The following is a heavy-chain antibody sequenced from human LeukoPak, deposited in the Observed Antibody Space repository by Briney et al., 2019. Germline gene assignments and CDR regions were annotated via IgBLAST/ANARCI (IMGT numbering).Heavy chain of an antibody. CDR2: ISGSGGST. D-gene: IGHD2-15*01. J-gene: IGHJ4*02. V-gene: IGHV3-23*01. CDR3: AKDGYCSGGSCYGLFDY. CDR1: GFTFSSYA. Sequence: PGGSLRLSCAASGFTFSSYAMSWVRQAPGKGLEWVSAISGSGGSTYYADSVKGRLTISRDNSKNTLYLQMNSLRAEDTAVYYCAKDGYCSGGSCYGLFDYWGQGTLVTVSS.